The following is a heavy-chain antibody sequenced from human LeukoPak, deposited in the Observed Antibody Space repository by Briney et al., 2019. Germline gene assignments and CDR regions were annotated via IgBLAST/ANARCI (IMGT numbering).Heavy chain of an antibody. D-gene: IGHD2-2*01. Sequence: SETLSLTCAVYGGSFSGYYWSWIRQPPGKGLEWIGEINHSGSTNYNPSLKSRVTISVDTSKNQFSLKLSSVTAADTAVYYCARGHDIVVVPAASWFDPWGQGTLATVSS. CDR1: GGSFSGYY. V-gene: IGHV4-34*01. CDR3: ARGHDIVVVPAASWFDP. J-gene: IGHJ5*02. CDR2: INHSGST.